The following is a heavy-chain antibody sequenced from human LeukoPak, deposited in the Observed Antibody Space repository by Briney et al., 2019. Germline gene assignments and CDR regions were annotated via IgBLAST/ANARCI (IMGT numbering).Heavy chain of an antibody. CDR1: GCTFINYG. D-gene: IGHD2-15*01. V-gene: IGHV1-18*01. CDR3: ARDIGSGGLDY. Sequence: ASVKVSCKASGCTFINYGISWVRQAPGQGLEWMGWISAYNGNTNYAQKVQGRVTMTTDTFTSTAYMELRSLRSDDTAVYYCARDIGSGGLDYWGQGTLVTVSS. J-gene: IGHJ4*02. CDR2: ISAYNGNT.